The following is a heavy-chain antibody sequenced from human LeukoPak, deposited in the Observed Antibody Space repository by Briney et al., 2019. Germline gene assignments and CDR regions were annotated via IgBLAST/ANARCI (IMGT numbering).Heavy chain of an antibody. CDR2: IYYSGST. CDR3: ARDVRPLIHAFDI. J-gene: IGHJ3*02. V-gene: IGHV4-59*01. CDR1: GGSISSYY. Sequence: SSETLSLTCTVSGGSISSYYWNWIRQSPGKGLEWIGYIYYSGSTNYNPSLKSRVTISVDTSKNQFSLNLDSVTAADTAVYYCARDVRPLIHAFDIWGQGTVVTVSS.